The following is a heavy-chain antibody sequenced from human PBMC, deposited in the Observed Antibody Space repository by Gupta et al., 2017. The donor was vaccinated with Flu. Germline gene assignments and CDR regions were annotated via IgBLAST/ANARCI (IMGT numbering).Heavy chain of an antibody. CDR3: ARGGRYDFWSGFFD. CDR1: GLKFGDYG. V-gene: IGHV3-20*04. Sequence: EVKLVESGGGVVRPGGSLRLSCEVLGLKFGDYGRSGVRQAPGKGLEGIAGINWNGAYKREADPVKGRFTISRDNARNFLYLPMKSLRGEDTAFYYCARGGRYDFWSGFFDWGQGTLVTVSS. J-gene: IGHJ4*02. D-gene: IGHD3-3*01. CDR2: INWNGAYK.